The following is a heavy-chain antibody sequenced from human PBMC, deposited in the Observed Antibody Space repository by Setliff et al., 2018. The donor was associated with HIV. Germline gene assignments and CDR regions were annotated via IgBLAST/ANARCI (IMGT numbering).Heavy chain of an antibody. CDR3: TSYYTDYPRAFDI. V-gene: IGHV1-69*13. D-gene: IGHD3-3*01. Sequence: GASVKVSCKASGGTFDNYAISWVRQAPGQGLEWMGGIIPIFGTINYAQKFQGRVTITADESSGTAYMELSSLRSEDTAVYFCTSYYTDYPRAFDIWGQGTLVTVSS. CDR2: IIPIFGTI. CDR1: GGTFDNYA. J-gene: IGHJ3*02.